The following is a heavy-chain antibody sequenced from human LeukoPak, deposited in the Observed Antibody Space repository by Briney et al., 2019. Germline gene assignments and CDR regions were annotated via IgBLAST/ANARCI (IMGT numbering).Heavy chain of an antibody. CDR1: GYTFTSYG. CDR2: ISAYNGNT. D-gene: IGHD6-13*01. CDR3: ARDFRVRQQPLLGY. J-gene: IGHJ4*02. Sequence: GASVKVSCKASGYTFTSYGISWVRQAPGQGLEWMGWISAYNGNTNYAQKLQGRVTMTTDTSTSTAYMELRSLRSDDTAVYYCARDFRVRQQPLLGYWGQGTLVTVSS. V-gene: IGHV1-18*01.